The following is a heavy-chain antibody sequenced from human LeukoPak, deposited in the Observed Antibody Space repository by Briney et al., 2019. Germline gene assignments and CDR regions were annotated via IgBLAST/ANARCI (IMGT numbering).Heavy chain of an antibody. CDR1: GYTFINYG. CDR2: INPEKGDT. CDR3: ARVFGYYYFYMDV. V-gene: IGHV1-18*01. D-gene: IGHD3/OR15-3a*01. J-gene: IGHJ6*03. Sequence: ASVKVSCKASGYTFINYGLVWVRQAPGHGLEWMGLINPEKGDTNYAQNFQDRVTMTTDTSRGTAYMELRSLTSDDTAVYYCARVFGYYYFYMDVWGEGTTVTISS.